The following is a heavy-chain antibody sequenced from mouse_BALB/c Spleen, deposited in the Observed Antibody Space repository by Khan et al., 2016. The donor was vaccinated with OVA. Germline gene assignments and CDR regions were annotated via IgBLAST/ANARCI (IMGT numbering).Heavy chain of an antibody. CDR1: GYTFTTYW. Sequence: QVQLQQPGAELARPGASVKLSCKASGYTFTTYWMQWVKQRPGQGLEWIGTIYPGDGDTRYTQNFKDKATLTADKSSSTAYMQLSSLASEDSAVYYGASYRYDYFDYWGQGTTLTVSS. J-gene: IGHJ2*01. CDR3: ASYRYDYFDY. CDR2: IYPGDGDT. V-gene: IGHV1-87*01. D-gene: IGHD2-14*01.